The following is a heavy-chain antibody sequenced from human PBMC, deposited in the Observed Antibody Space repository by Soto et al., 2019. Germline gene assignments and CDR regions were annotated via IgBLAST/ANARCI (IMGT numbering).Heavy chain of an antibody. CDR1: GGSISSSSYY. CDR2: IYYSGST. CDR3: ARYSRPYYFDY. J-gene: IGHJ4*02. D-gene: IGHD6-13*01. V-gene: IGHV4-39*01. Sequence: QLQLQESGPGLVKPSETLSLTCTVSGGSISSSSYYWGWIRQPPGKGLEWIGNIYYSGSTSYNPSLKSRVTISVDTSKNQFSQKLSSVTAADTAVYYCARYSRPYYFDYWGQGTLVTVSS.